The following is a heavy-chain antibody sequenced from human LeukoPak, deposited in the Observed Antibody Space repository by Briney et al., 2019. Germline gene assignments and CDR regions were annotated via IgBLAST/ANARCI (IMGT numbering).Heavy chain of an antibody. CDR2: INPNSGGT. J-gene: IGHJ6*02. V-gene: IGHV1-2*02. CDR1: GYTFTGYY. D-gene: IGHD2-2*01. Sequence: GASVKVSCKASGYTFTGYYMHWVRQAPGQGLEWMGWINPNSGGTNYAQKFQGRATMTRDTSISTAYMELSRLRSDDTAVYYCARGRGSSTRYYYYYGMDVWGQGTTVTVSS. CDR3: ARGRGSSTRYYYYYGMDV.